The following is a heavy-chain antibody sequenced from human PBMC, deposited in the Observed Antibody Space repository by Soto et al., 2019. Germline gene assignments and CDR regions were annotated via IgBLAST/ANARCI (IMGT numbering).Heavy chain of an antibody. V-gene: IGHV3-48*01. J-gene: IGHJ1*01. D-gene: IGHD4-17*01. CDR2: ISSSSSTI. CDR3: ARAYGDYLAEYFQH. Sequence: EVQLVESGGGLVQPGGSLRLSCAASGFTFSSYSMNWVRQAPGKGLEWVSYISSSSSTIYYADSVKGRFTISRDNAKNSLYLQMNSLRAEDTAVYYCARAYGDYLAEYFQHWGQGTLVTVSS. CDR1: GFTFSSYS.